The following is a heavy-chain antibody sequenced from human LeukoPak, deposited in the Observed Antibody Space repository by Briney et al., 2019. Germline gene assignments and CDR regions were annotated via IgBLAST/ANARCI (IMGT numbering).Heavy chain of an antibody. D-gene: IGHD3/OR15-3a*01. V-gene: IGHV3-74*01. CDR1: GFSFSIYW. CDR2: INPDGSTT. J-gene: IGHJ4*02. CDR3: ARGGTGLAY. Sequence: GGSLKLSCAASGFSFSIYWMYWVRQVPGKWLVWVSRINPDGSTTNYADSVKGRFTISRDNAKNTLYLQMNSLRVEDTALYYCARGGTGLAYWGQGTLVTVSS.